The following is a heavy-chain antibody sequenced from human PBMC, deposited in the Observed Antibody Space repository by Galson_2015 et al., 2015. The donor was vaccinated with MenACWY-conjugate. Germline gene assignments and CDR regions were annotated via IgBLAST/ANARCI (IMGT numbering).Heavy chain of an antibody. D-gene: IGHD6-19*01. J-gene: IGHJ4*02. Sequence: SLRLSCAASGFTFSSYAMSWVRQAPGKGLEWVGRTRNKANSYTTEYAASVKGRFTISRDDSKNSLYLQMNSLKTEDTAVYYCASIAVAGDNFDYWGQGTLVTVSS. CDR3: ASIAVAGDNFDY. CDR2: TRNKANSYTT. CDR1: GFTFSSYA. V-gene: IGHV3-72*01.